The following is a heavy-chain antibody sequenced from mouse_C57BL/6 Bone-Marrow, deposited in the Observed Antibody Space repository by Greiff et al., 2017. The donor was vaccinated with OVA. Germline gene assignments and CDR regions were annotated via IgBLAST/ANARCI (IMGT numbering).Heavy chain of an antibody. J-gene: IGHJ2*01. V-gene: IGHV1-69*01. CDR1: GYTFTSYW. CDR2: IDPSDSYT. D-gene: IGHD1-1*01. Sequence: VQLQQPGAELVMPGASVKLSCKASGYTFTSYWMHWVKQRPGQGLEWIGEIDPSDSYTNYNQKFKGKSTLTADKSSSTAYMQLSNLTSEESAVYYCARENYYGSNPFGYWGQGTTLTVSS. CDR3: ARENYYGSNPFGY.